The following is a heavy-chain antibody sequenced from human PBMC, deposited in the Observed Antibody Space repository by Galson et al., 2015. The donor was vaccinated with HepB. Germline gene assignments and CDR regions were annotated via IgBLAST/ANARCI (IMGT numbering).Heavy chain of an antibody. CDR3: VKEGSWFGGDWFDP. CDR1: GFIFRHHA. CDR2: INGRGSTR. V-gene: IGHV3-23*01. Sequence: SLRLSCAGSGFIFRHHAMAWIRQAPGKGPEWISGINGRGSTRSYSDAVKGRFSISRDNSKDTVFLQMDNLRAEDTAVYYCVKEGSWFGGDWFDPWGQGALVTVS. D-gene: IGHD3-16*01. J-gene: IGHJ5*02.